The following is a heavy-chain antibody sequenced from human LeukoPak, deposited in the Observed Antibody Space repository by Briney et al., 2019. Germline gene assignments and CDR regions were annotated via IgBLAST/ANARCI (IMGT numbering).Heavy chain of an antibody. J-gene: IGHJ4*02. Sequence: SETLSLTCTVSGGSISSYYWSWIRQPPGKGLEWIGYIYYSGSTNYNPSLKSRVTISVDTSKNQFSLKLSSVTAADTAVYYCARVRAVTSDGYRYYFDYWGQGTLVTVSS. CDR2: IYYSGST. CDR3: ARVRAVTSDGYRYYFDY. CDR1: GGSISSYY. D-gene: IGHD5-24*01. V-gene: IGHV4-59*01.